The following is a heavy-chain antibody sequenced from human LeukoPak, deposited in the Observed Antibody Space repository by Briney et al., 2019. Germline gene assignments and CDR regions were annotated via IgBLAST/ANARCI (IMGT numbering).Heavy chain of an antibody. Sequence: TEGSLRFSCAASGFTFSSYERKWRRPAPGMGLVGGSYISSGGSTIYYTDSVKGRPTISRDKAKHSLYMQMNRLRAKDTAVYYCARELGGYNQKGEGLDGYRGQGTLFTVSS. CDR2: ISSGGSTI. CDR1: GFTFSSYE. D-gene: IGHD5-24*01. J-gene: IGHJ4*02. CDR3: ARELGGYNQKGEGLDGY. V-gene: IGHV3-48*03.